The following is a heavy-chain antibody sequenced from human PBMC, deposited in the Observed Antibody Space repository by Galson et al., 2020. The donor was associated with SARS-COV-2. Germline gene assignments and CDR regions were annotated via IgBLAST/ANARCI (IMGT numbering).Heavy chain of an antibody. V-gene: IGHV4-31*03. CDR1: GGSISSGGYY. CDR2: IYYSGST. Sequence: ASETLSLTCTVSGGSISSGGYYWSRIRQHPGKGLEWIGYIYYSGSTYYNPSLKSRVTISVDTSKNQFSLKLSSVTAADTAVYYCARDGHWSYGMDVWGQGTTVTVSS. CDR3: ARDGHWSYGMDV. D-gene: IGHD3-3*01. J-gene: IGHJ6*02.